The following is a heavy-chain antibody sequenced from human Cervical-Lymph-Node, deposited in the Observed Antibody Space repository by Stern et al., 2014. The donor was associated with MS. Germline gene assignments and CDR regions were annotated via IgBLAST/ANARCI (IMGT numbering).Heavy chain of an antibody. CDR3: AKDLGGGYYHYYYGMDV. CDR2: ISHDGSNQ. D-gene: IGHD2-21*02. V-gene: IGHV3-30*18. Sequence: VQLVESGGGVVQPGRSLRLSCAASGFTFSSYGMHWVRLAPGKGLEWVAVISHDGSNQYYADSVKGRFTISRDNSKNTLYLQMNSLRAEDTAVYYCAKDLGGGYYHYYYGMDVWGQGTTVTVSS. CDR1: GFTFSSYG. J-gene: IGHJ6*02.